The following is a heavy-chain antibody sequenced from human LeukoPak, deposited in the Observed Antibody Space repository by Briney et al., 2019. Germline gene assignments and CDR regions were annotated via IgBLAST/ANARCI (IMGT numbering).Heavy chain of an antibody. Sequence: SETLSLTCTVSGGSMSSYYWSWIRQSPGKGLEWIGYIYYSGSTNYNPSLKSRVTISIDTSKNQFSLKLSSVTAADTAVYYCAGSLGTITPSLFGSWGQGTRVTVSS. D-gene: IGHD3-16*01. V-gene: IGHV4-59*01. CDR3: AGSLGTITPSLFGS. CDR2: IYYSGST. J-gene: IGHJ5*02. CDR1: GGSMSSYY.